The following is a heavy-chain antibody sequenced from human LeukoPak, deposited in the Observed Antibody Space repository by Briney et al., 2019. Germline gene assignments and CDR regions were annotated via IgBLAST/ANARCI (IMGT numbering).Heavy chain of an antibody. J-gene: IGHJ4*02. CDR1: GFTFSSYA. D-gene: IGHD7-27*01. V-gene: IGHV3-30*01. CDR3: ARGWGFDY. Sequence: GRPLRLSCAASGFTFSSYAMHWVRQAPGKGLEWVAVISYDGSNKYYADSVKGRFTISRDNSKNTLYLQMNSLRAEDTAVYYCARGWGFDYWGQGTLVTVSS. CDR2: ISYDGSNK.